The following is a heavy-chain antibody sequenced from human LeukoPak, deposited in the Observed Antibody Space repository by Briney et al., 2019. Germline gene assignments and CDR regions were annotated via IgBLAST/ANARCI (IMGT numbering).Heavy chain of an antibody. CDR3: ASYYYDSSKGSYYFDY. CDR1: GRSFSGYY. Sequence: SETLSLTCAVYGRSFSGYYWSWIRQPPGKGLEWIGYIYYSGSTYYNPSLKSRVTISVDTSKNQFSLKLSSVTAADTAVYYCASYYYDSSKGSYYFDYWGQGTLVTVSS. D-gene: IGHD3-22*01. V-gene: IGHV4-30-4*01. J-gene: IGHJ4*02. CDR2: IYYSGST.